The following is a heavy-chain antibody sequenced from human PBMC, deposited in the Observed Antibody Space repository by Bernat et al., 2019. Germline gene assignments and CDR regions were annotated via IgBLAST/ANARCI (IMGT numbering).Heavy chain of an antibody. V-gene: IGHV4-39*02. CDR3: ARDGGHRYQQDYYDMDD. D-gene: IGHD2-2*01. CDR1: GGSISSSSYY. CDR2: IYYSGSP. J-gene: IGHJ6*03. Sequence: QLQLQESGPGLVKPSETLSLTCTVSGGSISSSSYYWGWIRQPPGKGLEWIGHIYYSGSPYYNPSLQSRVTISVDTSKNQFSLKLSSVTAADTAVYYCARDGGHRYQQDYYDMDDWGKGTTVTVSS.